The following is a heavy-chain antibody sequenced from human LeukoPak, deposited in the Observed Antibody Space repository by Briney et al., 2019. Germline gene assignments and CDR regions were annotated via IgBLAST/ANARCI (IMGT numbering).Heavy chain of an antibody. Sequence: QPGGSLRLSCAASGFTFSSYGMHWVRQAPGKGPERVAVISYDGSNKYYADSVKGRFTISRDNSKNTLYLQMNSLRAEDTAVYYCAKDRDIVVVPAASFFDYWGQGTLVTVSS. CDR3: AKDRDIVVVPAASFFDY. CDR1: GFTFSSYG. CDR2: ISYDGSNK. V-gene: IGHV3-30*18. J-gene: IGHJ4*02. D-gene: IGHD2-2*01.